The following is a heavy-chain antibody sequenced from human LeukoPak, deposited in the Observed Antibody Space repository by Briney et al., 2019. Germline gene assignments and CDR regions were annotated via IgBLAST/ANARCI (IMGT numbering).Heavy chain of an antibody. V-gene: IGHV3-23*01. J-gene: IGHJ4*02. CDR1: GFTFSSYA. CDR3: AKGDGIPGSTSCYND. D-gene: IGHD2-2*02. CDR2: ISGSGGSI. Sequence: HPGGSLRLSCAASGFTFSSYAMSWVRQAPGKGLDWVSAISGSGGSIYYADSVKGRFTISRDNSKNTLYLQMNSLRAEDTAVYYCAKGDGIPGSTSCYNDWGQGTLVTVSS.